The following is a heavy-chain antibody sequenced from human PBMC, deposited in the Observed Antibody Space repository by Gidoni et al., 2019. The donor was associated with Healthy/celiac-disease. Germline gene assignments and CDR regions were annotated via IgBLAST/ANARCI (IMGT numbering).Heavy chain of an antibody. CDR2: IKQDGSEK. CDR3: ARDDGYCSGGSCSTFDAFDI. D-gene: IGHD2-15*01. CDR1: GFTFSSYW. Sequence: EVQLVESGGGLVQPGGSLRLSCAASGFTFSSYWRSWVRQAPGKGLEWVANIKQDGSEKYYVDSVKGRFTISRDNAKNSLYLQRNSLRAEDTAVYYCARDDGYCSGGSCSTFDAFDIWGQGTMVTVSS. V-gene: IGHV3-7*03. J-gene: IGHJ3*02.